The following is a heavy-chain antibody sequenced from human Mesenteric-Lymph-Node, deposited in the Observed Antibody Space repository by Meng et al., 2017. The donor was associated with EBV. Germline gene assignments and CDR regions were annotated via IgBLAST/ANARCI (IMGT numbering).Heavy chain of an antibody. D-gene: IGHD1-26*01. Sequence: QVQVQGSGPGLVKPSQTVSLTCAVSGGSIAGGSYWSWVRQPPGKGLEWIAFIHYSGDTYYNPSLKSRLTISVDTSKDQFSLRLRSVTAADTAVYYCARRSGSYYGYFDYWGQGTLVTVSS. V-gene: IGHV4-30-4*01. CDR2: IHYSGDT. J-gene: IGHJ4*02. CDR1: GGSIAGGSY. CDR3: ARRSGSYYGYFDY.